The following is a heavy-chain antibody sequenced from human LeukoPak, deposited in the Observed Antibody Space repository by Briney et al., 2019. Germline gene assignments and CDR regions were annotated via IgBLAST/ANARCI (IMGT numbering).Heavy chain of an antibody. D-gene: IGHD6-13*01. CDR1: GYTFTDYT. CDR3: ARDSYMAAADTWFDP. V-gene: IGHV1-3*01. CDR2: INSAYSNR. Sequence: ASVKVSCKASGYTFTDYTIHWVRQAPGQRLEWMGWINSAYSNRKYSQKFQGRVTITSDTSASTDYMEVRSLASEDTAIYYCARDSYMAAADTWFDPWGQGTLVTVSS. J-gene: IGHJ5*02.